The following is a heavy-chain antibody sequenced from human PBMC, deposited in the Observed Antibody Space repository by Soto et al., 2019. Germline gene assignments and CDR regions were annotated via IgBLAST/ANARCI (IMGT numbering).Heavy chain of an antibody. CDR2: ISAYNGNT. CDR1: GYIFTSYG. Sequence: ASVKVSCKASGYIFTSYGISWVRQSPGQGLEWMGWISAYNGNTNYAQKLQGRVTMTTDTSTSTAYMELRSLRSDDTAVYYCARDRPNYYDSSGYYFDYWGQGTLVTVSS. J-gene: IGHJ4*02. D-gene: IGHD3-22*01. V-gene: IGHV1-18*01. CDR3: ARDRPNYYDSSGYYFDY.